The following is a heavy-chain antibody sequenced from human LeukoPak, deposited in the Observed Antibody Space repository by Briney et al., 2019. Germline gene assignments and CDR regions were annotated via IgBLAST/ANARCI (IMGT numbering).Heavy chain of an antibody. D-gene: IGHD3-10*01. CDR2: IKQDGSEK. CDR3: ARVIRIRGAFDI. Sequence: PGGSLRLSCAASGFIFSSYWMSWVRQAPGKGLEWVANIKQDGSEKYYVDSVKGRFTISRDNAKNSLYLQMNSLRAEDTAVYYCARVIRIRGAFDIWGQGTMVTVSS. CDR1: GFIFSSYW. J-gene: IGHJ3*02. V-gene: IGHV3-7*01.